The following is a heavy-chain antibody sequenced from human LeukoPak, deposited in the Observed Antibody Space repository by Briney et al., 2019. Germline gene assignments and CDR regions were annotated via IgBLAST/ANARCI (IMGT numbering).Heavy chain of an antibody. CDR1: GYIFSTYG. Sequence: ASVKVSCKTSGYIFSTYGISWVRQAPGQGLEWMGFISPYNGSTKYAQKLQGRVTMTTDTSTSTAYMELRSLRSDDTAMYYCARETYHDILTGTDYWGQGTLVTVSS. CDR3: ARETYHDILTGTDY. J-gene: IGHJ4*02. V-gene: IGHV1-18*01. D-gene: IGHD3-9*01. CDR2: ISPYNGST.